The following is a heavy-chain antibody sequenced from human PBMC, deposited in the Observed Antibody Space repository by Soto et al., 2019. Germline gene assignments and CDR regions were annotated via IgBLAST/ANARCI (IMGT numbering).Heavy chain of an antibody. V-gene: IGHV1-18*01. CDR1: GYTFTSYG. Sequence: QVQLVQSGAEVKKPGASVKVSCKASGYTFTSYGISWVRQAPGQGLEWMGWISAYNGNTNYAQKLQGRVTMTTDTSXTTAYMELRSLRSDDTAVYYCARTARSITMVRGIFPWGQGTLVTVSS. CDR3: ARTARSITMVRGIFP. J-gene: IGHJ5*02. D-gene: IGHD3-10*01. CDR2: ISAYNGNT.